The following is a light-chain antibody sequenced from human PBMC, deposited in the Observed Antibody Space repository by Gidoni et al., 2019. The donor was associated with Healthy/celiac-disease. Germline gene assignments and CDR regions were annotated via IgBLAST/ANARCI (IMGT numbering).Light chain of an antibody. CDR1: SGSIASNY. CDR3: QSYDSSNPVV. V-gene: IGLV6-57*01. CDR2: EDN. Sequence: FMLPQPHSVSESPGQTVTISCTRSSGSIASNYVQWYQQRPGSSPTTVIYEDNQRPSGVPDRFSGSIDSSSNSASLTISGLKTEDEADYYCQSYDSSNPVVFGGGTKLTVL. J-gene: IGLJ2*01.